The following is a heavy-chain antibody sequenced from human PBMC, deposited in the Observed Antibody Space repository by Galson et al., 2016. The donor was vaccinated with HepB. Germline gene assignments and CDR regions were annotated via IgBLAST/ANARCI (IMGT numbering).Heavy chain of an antibody. CDR1: GFSLSTDGVG. D-gene: IGHD2-2*01. Sequence: PALVKPTQTLTLTCTFSGFSLSTDGVGVGWIRQPPGKALEWLALIYWDDDKHYSPSLKTRLTITKDTSENQVVLTMTNMDPVDTATYYCAHRRRCSTTTCLIDAFDIWGQGTMVTVSS. CDR3: AHRRRCSTTTCLIDAFDI. CDR2: IYWDDDK. V-gene: IGHV2-5*02. J-gene: IGHJ3*02.